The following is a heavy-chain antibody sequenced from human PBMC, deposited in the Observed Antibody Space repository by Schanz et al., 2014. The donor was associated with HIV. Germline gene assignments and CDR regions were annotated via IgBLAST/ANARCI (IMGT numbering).Heavy chain of an antibody. V-gene: IGHV3-7*03. Sequence: EVQLVESGGGLVQPGGSLRLSCAASEFNFRGSWMGWVRQAPGKGLEWVANIKEDGREINYVDSVKGRFTISRDNAKNSLHLQMNSLRAEDTALYYCAKDIGRDVGYGLDVWGQGTTVTVSS. J-gene: IGHJ6*02. D-gene: IGHD1-26*01. CDR1: EFNFRGSW. CDR2: IKEDGREI. CDR3: AKDIGRDVGYGLDV.